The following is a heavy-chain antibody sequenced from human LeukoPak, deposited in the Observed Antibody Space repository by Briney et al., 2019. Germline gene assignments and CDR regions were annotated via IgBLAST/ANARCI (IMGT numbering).Heavy chain of an antibody. CDR1: GGSISSSSYY. V-gene: IGHV4-39*07. J-gene: IGHJ2*01. D-gene: IGHD3-3*01. Sequence: SETLSLTCTVSGGSISSSSYYWGWIRQPPGKGLEWIGSIYYSGSTYYNPSLKSRVTISVDTSKNQFSLKLSSVTAADTAVYYCARSSSALFGVVIIDPLNWYFDLWGRGTLVTVSS. CDR2: IYYSGST. CDR3: ARSSSALFGVVIIDPLNWYFDL.